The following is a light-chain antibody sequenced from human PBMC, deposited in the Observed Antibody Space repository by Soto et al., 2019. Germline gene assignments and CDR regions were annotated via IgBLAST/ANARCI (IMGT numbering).Light chain of an antibody. CDR1: QTISSW. Sequence: DIQMTQSPSTLSGSVGDRVTITCRASQTISSWLAWYQQKPGKAPKLLIYKASTLKSGVPSRFSGSGSGTEFTLTISSLQPDDFAPYYCRHYNSYSEAFGQGTKVDIK. CDR3: RHYNSYSEA. J-gene: IGKJ1*01. V-gene: IGKV1-5*03. CDR2: KAS.